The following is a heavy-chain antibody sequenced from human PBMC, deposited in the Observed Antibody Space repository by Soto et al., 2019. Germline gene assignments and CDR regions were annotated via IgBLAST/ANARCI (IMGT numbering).Heavy chain of an antibody. V-gene: IGHV3-7*01. J-gene: IGHJ4*02. CDR2: IKYDGSER. CDR3: ARRHSAGWYGDDY. D-gene: IGHD6-19*01. CDR1: GFTFSNNW. Sequence: EVQLVESGGDLVQPGGSLRLSCEASGFTFSNNWMSWVRQAPGKGLEWVANIKYDGSERYYVDSVRGRFTIFRDNARSSLFLQMNSLRVEDTAVYYCARRHSAGWYGDDYWGQGTLVAVSS.